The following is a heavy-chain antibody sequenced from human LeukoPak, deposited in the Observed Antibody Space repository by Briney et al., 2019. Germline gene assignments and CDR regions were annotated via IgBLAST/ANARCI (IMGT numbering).Heavy chain of an antibody. D-gene: IGHD3-22*01. CDR1: GYTFTDYF. Sequence: GASVKVSCKASGYTFTDYFMNWVRQAPGQGLEWMGWINPKSGGTVYAQKFQGRVTMTRDTSISTAYMELSRLRSDDTAVYYCARGRYDSSGYYFNWFDPWGQGTLVTVSS. CDR2: INPKSGGT. V-gene: IGHV1-2*02. J-gene: IGHJ5*02. CDR3: ARGRYDSSGYYFNWFDP.